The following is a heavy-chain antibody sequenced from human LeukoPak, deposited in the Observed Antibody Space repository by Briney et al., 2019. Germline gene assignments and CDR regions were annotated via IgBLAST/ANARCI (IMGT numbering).Heavy chain of an antibody. J-gene: IGHJ4*02. CDR3: ARGTSNGWDHYFDS. CDR2: IYHSGST. CDR1: GFTASSTY. V-gene: IGHV4-59*02. Sequence: PGGSLGLSCAASGFTASSTYMSWVRQAPGKGLEWIGSIYHSGSTYYNPSLQSRVTKSVDTSKNQFSLKLTSVTAADTAVYFCARGTSNGWDHYFDSWGQGTQVTVSS. D-gene: IGHD6-19*01.